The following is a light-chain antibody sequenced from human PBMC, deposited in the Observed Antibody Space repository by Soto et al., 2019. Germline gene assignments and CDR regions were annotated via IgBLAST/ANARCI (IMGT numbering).Light chain of an antibody. CDR3: QQRAKWPST. Sequence: EVVLTQSPDTLSLSPGETATLSCRSSQRVDRYVAWYQQKLGQAPRLLIYDAYTRATGVAARCTGSGSATDFSLTITRLEPEDFAVYYCQQRAKWPSTFGPGTKVE. J-gene: IGKJ2*02. CDR1: QRVDRY. CDR2: DAY. V-gene: IGKV3-11*01.